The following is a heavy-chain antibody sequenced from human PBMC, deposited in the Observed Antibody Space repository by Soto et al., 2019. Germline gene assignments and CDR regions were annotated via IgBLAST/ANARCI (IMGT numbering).Heavy chain of an antibody. CDR2: IFHSGDT. V-gene: IGHV4-4*02. CDR3: AYSTGWYRHDV. Sequence: QVQLQESGPGLVKPSGTLSLTCAVSGDSISNSRWWTWVRQPPGKELEWIGDIFHSGDTNYNPSLKSRFFISVDKSQNQFSLKVSSVTAADTVVYYCAYSTGWYRHDVWGQGTLVTVSS. D-gene: IGHD6-19*01. CDR1: GDSISNSRW. J-gene: IGHJ3*01.